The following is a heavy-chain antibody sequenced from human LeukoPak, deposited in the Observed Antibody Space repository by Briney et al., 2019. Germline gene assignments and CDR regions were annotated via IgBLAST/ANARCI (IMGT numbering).Heavy chain of an antibody. CDR1: GYSFTSYW. CDR2: IDPSDSET. CDR3: ARQTAMGRSGDY. Sequence: GESLKISCKASGYSFTSYWIGWVRQMPGKGLEWMGIIDPSDSETRYTPSFRGQVTISVGKSLTTADLQWNSLKASDTAMYYCARQTAMGRSGDYWGQGTLVTVSS. J-gene: IGHJ4*02. D-gene: IGHD7-27*01. V-gene: IGHV5-51*01.